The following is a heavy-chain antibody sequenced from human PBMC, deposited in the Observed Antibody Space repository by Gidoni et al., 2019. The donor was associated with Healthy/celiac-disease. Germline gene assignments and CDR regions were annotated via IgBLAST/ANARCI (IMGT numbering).Heavy chain of an antibody. J-gene: IGHJ6*02. CDR1: GFTFSSSG. D-gene: IGHD6-6*01. Sequence: QVQLVESGGGVVQPGRSLRLSCAASGFTFSSSGRHWVRQAPGKGLEWVAVISYEGSNKYYADSVKGRFTISRDNSKNTLYLQMNSLRAEDTAVYYCAKGGLAARPRYYYGMDVWGQGTTVTVSS. CDR2: ISYEGSNK. CDR3: AKGGLAARPRYYYGMDV. V-gene: IGHV3-30*18.